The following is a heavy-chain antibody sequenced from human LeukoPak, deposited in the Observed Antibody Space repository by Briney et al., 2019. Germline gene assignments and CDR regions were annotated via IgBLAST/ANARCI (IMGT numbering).Heavy chain of an antibody. CDR1: GFSLSTSGVG. D-gene: IGHD3-22*01. Sequence: SGPTLVNPTQTLTLTCTFSGFSLSTSGVGVGWIRQPPGKALEWLALIYWDDDKRYSPSLKSRLTITKDTSKNQVVLTMTNMDPVDTATYYCAHTEYYYDSSAPSHFDYWGQGTLVTVSS. CDR2: IYWDDDK. CDR3: AHTEYYYDSSAPSHFDY. V-gene: IGHV2-5*02. J-gene: IGHJ4*02.